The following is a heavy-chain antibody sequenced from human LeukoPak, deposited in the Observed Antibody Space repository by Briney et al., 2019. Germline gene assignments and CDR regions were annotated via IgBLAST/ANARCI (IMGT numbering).Heavy chain of an antibody. CDR2: ISYDGSNT. CDR1: GFTFSNFG. J-gene: IGHJ4*02. CDR3: AKALAQWLVTSALDY. Sequence: GGSLRLSCAASGFTFSNFGMHWVRQAPGKGLEWVAVISYDGSNTYYADSVTGRATISRDNSKNTLFLQMNSLRPEDTAVYYCAKALAQWLVTSALDYWGQGTLVTVSS. D-gene: IGHD6-19*01. V-gene: IGHV3-30*18.